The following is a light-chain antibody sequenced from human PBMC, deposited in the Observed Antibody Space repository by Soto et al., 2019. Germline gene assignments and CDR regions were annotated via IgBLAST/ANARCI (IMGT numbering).Light chain of an antibody. CDR2: EVS. Sequence: DIVMTQSPLSLPVTPGEPASISCRSSQSLLHSNGYNYLDRYLQKPGQSPQLLIYEVSNRFSGVPDRFSGSGSGTDFTLEISRVEAEDVGIYYCMQSTQLPPTFGQGTRLEIK. CDR1: QSLLHSNGYNY. CDR3: MQSTQLPPT. V-gene: IGKV2D-29*02. J-gene: IGKJ5*01.